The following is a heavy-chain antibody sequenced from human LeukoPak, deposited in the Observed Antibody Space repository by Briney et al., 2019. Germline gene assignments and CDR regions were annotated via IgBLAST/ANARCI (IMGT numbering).Heavy chain of an antibody. Sequence: GGSLRLSCAASGFIFSTYWMSWVRQAPGKGLEGVANINLDGSETHYVDSVKGRFTISRDNAKKLLFLQMSGLRAEDTAVYYCARDNVGASPFDYWGQGTLATVSS. V-gene: IGHV3-7*05. CDR3: ARDNVGASPFDY. CDR2: INLDGSET. CDR1: GFIFSTYW. D-gene: IGHD1-26*01. J-gene: IGHJ4*02.